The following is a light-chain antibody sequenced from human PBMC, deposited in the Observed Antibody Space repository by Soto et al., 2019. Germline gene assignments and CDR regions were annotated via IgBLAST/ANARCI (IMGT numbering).Light chain of an antibody. V-gene: IGKV4-1*01. CDR1: QSVLYSSNNMNY. J-gene: IGKJ1*01. CDR2: WAS. Sequence: DVVMTQSPNSMAVSLGERATIICQSSQSVLYSSNNMNYLAWYQQKAGQPPKLLIYWASTRESGVPDRFGGSGSGTEFTLTINSLQAEDVAVYYCQQYYSTPWTFGQGTKVDIK. CDR3: QQYYSTPWT.